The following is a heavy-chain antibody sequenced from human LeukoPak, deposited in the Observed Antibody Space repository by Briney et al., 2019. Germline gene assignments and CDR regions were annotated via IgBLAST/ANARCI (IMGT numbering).Heavy chain of an antibody. CDR2: ISGSGGST. J-gene: IGHJ4*02. CDR1: GFTFSSYA. V-gene: IGHV3-23*01. CDR3: AKDSGYYKPFDY. Sequence: GGSLRLSCAASGFTFSSYAMSWVRQAPGKGLEWVSAISGSGGSTYYADSVKGRFPISRHNSKNPLYLQMNSLRAEDTAVYYFAKDSGYYKPFDYWGQGTLVTVSS. D-gene: IGHD3-22*01.